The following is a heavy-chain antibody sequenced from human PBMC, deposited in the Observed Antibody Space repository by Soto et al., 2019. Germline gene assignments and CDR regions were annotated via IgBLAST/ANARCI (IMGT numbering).Heavy chain of an antibody. D-gene: IGHD3-3*01. J-gene: IGHJ4*02. Sequence: ASVKVSCKASGYTFTSYGISWVRQAPGQGLEWMGWISAYNGNTNYAQKLQGRVTMTTDTSTSTAYMELRSLRSDDTAVYYCARDKQVGLRFLERLSIRNDYWGQGTLVTVSS. CDR2: ISAYNGNT. CDR3: ARDKQVGLRFLERLSIRNDY. V-gene: IGHV1-18*01. CDR1: GYTFTSYG.